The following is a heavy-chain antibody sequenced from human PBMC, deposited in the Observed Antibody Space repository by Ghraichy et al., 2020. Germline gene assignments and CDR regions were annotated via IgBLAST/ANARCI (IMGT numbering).Heavy chain of an antibody. CDR3: ARVGQWLVGYDAFDI. Sequence: SETLSLTCAVYGGSFSGYYWSWIRQPPGKGLEWIGEINHSGSTNYNPSLKSRVTISVDTSKNQFSLKLSSVTAADTAVYYCARVGQWLVGYDAFDIWGQGTMVTVSS. CDR2: INHSGST. J-gene: IGHJ3*02. V-gene: IGHV4-34*01. CDR1: GGSFSGYY. D-gene: IGHD6-19*01.